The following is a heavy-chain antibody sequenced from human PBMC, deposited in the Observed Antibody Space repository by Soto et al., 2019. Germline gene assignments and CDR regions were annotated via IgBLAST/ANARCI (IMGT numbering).Heavy chain of an antibody. CDR1: GYTFTSYG. CDR2: LSAYNGNT. D-gene: IGHD3-3*01. V-gene: IGHV1-18*04. Sequence: ASVKVSCKASGYTFTSYGISWVRKAPVRGLEWMGWLSAYNGNTNYAQKLQGRVTMTTDTCTSTAYMELRSLRTDDTAVYYCAREGRFLEWLLVSPALDYWAQGPLVTVS. CDR3: AREGRFLEWLLVSPALDY. J-gene: IGHJ4*02.